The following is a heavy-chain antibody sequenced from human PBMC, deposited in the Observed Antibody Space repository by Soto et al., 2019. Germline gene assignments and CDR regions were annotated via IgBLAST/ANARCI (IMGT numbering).Heavy chain of an antibody. D-gene: IGHD2-21*02. CDR2: IHHSGRT. V-gene: IGHV4-4*02. Sequence: QVQLQESGPGLVKPSGTLSLTCAVSGDSISSDKWWSWVRQPTGKGLECIGEIHHSGRTNYNPALKSRVTILVEKSKLQVSLELRSMTAADTAVYYCARGGDWQFDYWGQGTLVTVSS. J-gene: IGHJ4*02. CDR3: ARGGDWQFDY. CDR1: GDSISSDKW.